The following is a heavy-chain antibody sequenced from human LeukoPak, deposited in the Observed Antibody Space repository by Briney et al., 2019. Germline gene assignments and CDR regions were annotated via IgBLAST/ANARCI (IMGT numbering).Heavy chain of an antibody. CDR3: ARDQDGSGSFDY. V-gene: IGHV3-13*01. CDR2: IGTAGDT. Sequence: GGSLRLSCAAPGFTFSSYDMHWVRQATGKGLEWVSAIGTAGDTYYPGSVKGRFTISRENAKNSLYLQMNSLRAGDTAVYYCARDQDGSGSFDYWGQGTLVTVSS. D-gene: IGHD3-10*01. J-gene: IGHJ4*02. CDR1: GFTFSSYD.